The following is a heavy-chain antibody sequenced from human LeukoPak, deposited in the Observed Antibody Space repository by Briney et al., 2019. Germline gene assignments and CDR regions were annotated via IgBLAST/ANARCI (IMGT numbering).Heavy chain of an antibody. D-gene: IGHD2-15*01. V-gene: IGHV1-2*06. CDR1: GYTFTSYD. Sequence: ASVKLSCKASGYTFTSYDINWVRPATGQGLEWMRRINPNSRGTNYTQKFQGRVTMTRDTSISTAYMEVSRLRSDDTAVYYCARVYCSGGSCYSDYWGQGTLVTVSS. J-gene: IGHJ4*02. CDR3: ARVYCSGGSCYSDY. CDR2: INPNSRGT.